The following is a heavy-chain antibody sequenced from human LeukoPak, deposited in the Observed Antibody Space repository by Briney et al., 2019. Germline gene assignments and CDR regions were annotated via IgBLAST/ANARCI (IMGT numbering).Heavy chain of an antibody. CDR3: AKDISSTSPLGAFDI. CDR2: ISRNSGSI. CDR1: GFTFDDYA. Sequence: GRSLRLSCAASGFTFDDYAMHWVRQAPGKGLEWVSGISRNSGSIGYADSVKGRFTISRDNAKNSLYLQMNSLRAEDTALYYCAKDISSTSPLGAFDIWGQGTMVTVSS. D-gene: IGHD2-2*01. V-gene: IGHV3-9*01. J-gene: IGHJ3*02.